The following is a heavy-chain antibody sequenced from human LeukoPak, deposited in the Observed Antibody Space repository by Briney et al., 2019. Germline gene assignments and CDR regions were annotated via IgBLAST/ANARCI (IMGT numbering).Heavy chain of an antibody. Sequence: ASAKVSCKASGYTFTGYYMHWVRQAPGQGLEWMGWINPNSGGTNYAQKFQGRVTMTRDTSISTAYMELSRLRSDDTAVYYCARVISAAAGEPFDCWGQGTLVTVSS. CDR3: ARVISAAAGEPFDC. J-gene: IGHJ4*02. CDR1: GYTFTGYY. D-gene: IGHD6-13*01. CDR2: INPNSGGT. V-gene: IGHV1-2*02.